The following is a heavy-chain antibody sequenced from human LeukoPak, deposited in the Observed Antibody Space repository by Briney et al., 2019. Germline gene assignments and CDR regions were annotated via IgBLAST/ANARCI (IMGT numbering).Heavy chain of an antibody. D-gene: IGHD1-26*01. Sequence: GGSLTLSCAAPGFTFSNAWMSWVRQAPGKGLEWIGRIKRKTDGGTTDYAAPVKDRFTISRDDSKNTLYLQMNSLKTEDTAVYFCATGGATAPYYYYYYGLDVWGQGTTVTVSS. CDR2: IKRKTDGGTT. J-gene: IGHJ6*02. CDR1: GFTFSNAW. V-gene: IGHV3-15*01. CDR3: ATGGATAPYYYYYYGLDV.